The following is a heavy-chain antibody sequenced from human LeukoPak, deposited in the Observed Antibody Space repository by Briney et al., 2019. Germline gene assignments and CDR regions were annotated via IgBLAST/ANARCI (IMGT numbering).Heavy chain of an antibody. J-gene: IGHJ4*02. D-gene: IGHD3-3*01. V-gene: IGHV3-30*02. CDR2: IRYDGSNK. Sequence: PGGSLRLSCAASGFTFSSYGMNWVRQAPGKGLEWVAFIRYDGSNKYYADYVKGRFTISRDNSKNTLYLQMNSLRAEDTAVYYCAKALRTYYDFWSGYNFDYWGQGTLVTVSS. CDR3: AKALRTYYDFWSGYNFDY. CDR1: GFTFSSYG.